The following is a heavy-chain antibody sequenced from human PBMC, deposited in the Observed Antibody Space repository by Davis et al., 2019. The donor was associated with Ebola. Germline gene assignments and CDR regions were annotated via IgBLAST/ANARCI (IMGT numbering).Heavy chain of an antibody. CDR3: ARHGKITTPQYNYFDP. J-gene: IGHJ5*02. V-gene: IGHV5-10-1*01. CDR1: GYSFTSYW. CDR2: IDPSDSYT. D-gene: IGHD3-3*01. Sequence: PGGSLRLSCKGSGYSFTSYWISWVRQMPGKGLEWMGRIDPSDSYTNYSPSFQGHVTISADKSISTAYLQWSGLKASDTAMYYCARHGKITTPQYNYFDPWGQGTLVTVSS.